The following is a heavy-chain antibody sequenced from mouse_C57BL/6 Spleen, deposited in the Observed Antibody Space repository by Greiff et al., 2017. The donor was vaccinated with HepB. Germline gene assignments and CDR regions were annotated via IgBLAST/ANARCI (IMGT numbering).Heavy chain of an antibody. J-gene: IGHJ4*01. D-gene: IGHD4-1*01. CDR3: ARAGTNAMDY. CDR2: IDPSDSYT. Sequence: VQLQQPGAELVKPGASVKLSCKASGYTFTSYWMQWVKQRPGQGLEWIGEIDPSDSYTNYNQKFKGKATLTVDTSSSTAYMQLSSLTSEDSAVYYCARAGTNAMDYWGQGTSVTVSS. CDR1: GYTFTSYW. V-gene: IGHV1-50*01.